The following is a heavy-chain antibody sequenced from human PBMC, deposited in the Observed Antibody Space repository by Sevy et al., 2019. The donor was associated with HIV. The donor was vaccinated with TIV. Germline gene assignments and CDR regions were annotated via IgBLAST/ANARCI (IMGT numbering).Heavy chain of an antibody. V-gene: IGHV3-15*01. CDR2: IKGKIYDGTI. J-gene: IGHJ4*02. CDR1: GFTVSNAW. D-gene: IGHD6-13*01. Sequence: GESLKISCAASGFTVSNAWMSWVRQAPGKGLEWVGRIKGKIYDGTIDYAAPVKGRFSISRDDSKNTLYLQMNSLKTEDTAVYYCTTASWSQEDYYNYWGQGTLVTVSS. CDR3: TTASWSQEDYYNY.